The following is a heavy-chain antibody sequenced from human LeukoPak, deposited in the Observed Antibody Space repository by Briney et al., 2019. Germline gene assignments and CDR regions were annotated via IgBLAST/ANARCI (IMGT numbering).Heavy chain of an antibody. V-gene: IGHV3-48*03. CDR2: ISSSGSTI. CDR3: ARERPEIDY. CDR1: GFTFSSYE. Sequence: GGSLRLSCAASGFTFSSYEMNWVRQAPGKGLEWVSYISSSGSTIYYADSVKGRFTISRDNARNSLYLQMNSLRAEDTAVYYCARERPEIDYWGQGTLVTVSS. J-gene: IGHJ4*02.